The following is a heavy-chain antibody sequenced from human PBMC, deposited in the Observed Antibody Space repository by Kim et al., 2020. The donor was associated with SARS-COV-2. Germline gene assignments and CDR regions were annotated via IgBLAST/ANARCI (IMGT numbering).Heavy chain of an antibody. CDR1: GGSISCYY. CDR3: AREMFGFTDSSGYLN. D-gene: IGHD3-22*01. CDR2: IYTSGST. V-gene: IGHV4-4*07. J-gene: IGHJ4*02. Sequence: SETLSLTCTVSGGSISCYYWSWIRQPAGKGLEWIGRIYTSGSTNYNPSLKSRVTMSVDTSKNQFSLKLSSVTAADTAVYYCAREMFGFTDSSGYLNWGQGTLVTVSS.